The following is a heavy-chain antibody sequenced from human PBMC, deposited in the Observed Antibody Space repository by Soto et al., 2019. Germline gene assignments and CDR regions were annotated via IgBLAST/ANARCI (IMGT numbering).Heavy chain of an antibody. V-gene: IGHV4-59*01. Sequence: PSETLSLTCTVSGGSISSCYWSWIRQPPGKGLEWIGYIYYSGSTNYNPSLKSRVTISVDTSKNQFSLKLSSVTAADTAVYYCARTLGYCSSTSCYYYGMDVWGQGTTVTVSS. CDR1: GGSISSCY. J-gene: IGHJ6*02. D-gene: IGHD2-2*01. CDR3: ARTLGYCSSTSCYYYGMDV. CDR2: IYYSGST.